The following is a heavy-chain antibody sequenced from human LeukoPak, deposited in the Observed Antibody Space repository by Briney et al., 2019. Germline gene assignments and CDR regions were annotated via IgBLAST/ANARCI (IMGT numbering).Heavy chain of an antibody. V-gene: IGHV3-33*06. Sequence: PGGSLRLSCAASGFIFSHYGMHWVRQAPGKGLEWVAVIWHDGSSKYYADSVKGRFTISRDNSENTVYLRMNSLRAEDTAVYYCAKDAQRGFDYSNSLEYWGQGDLVTVSS. CDR1: GFIFSHYG. CDR2: IWHDGSSK. CDR3: AKDAQRGFDYSNSLEY. J-gene: IGHJ4*02. D-gene: IGHD4-11*01.